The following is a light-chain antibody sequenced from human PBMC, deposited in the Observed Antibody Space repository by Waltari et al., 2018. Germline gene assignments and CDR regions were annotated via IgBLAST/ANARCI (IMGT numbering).Light chain of an antibody. V-gene: IGKV3-15*01. CDR1: QSVSSN. Sequence: EKVMTQSPATLSVSPGEVVTLSCRASQSVSSNVAWYQHRPGQAPRLLIYDASTRGSGIPSRFSGSWSGTEFTLTISGLQSEDCALYYCQQYNDWYSFGQGTKLEIK. CDR3: QQYNDWYS. CDR2: DAS. J-gene: IGKJ2*03.